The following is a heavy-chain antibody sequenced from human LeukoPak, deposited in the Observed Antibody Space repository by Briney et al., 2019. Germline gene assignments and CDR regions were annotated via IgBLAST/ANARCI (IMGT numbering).Heavy chain of an antibody. CDR3: ASPMWGLADEDSSSSHYYYYMDV. Sequence: PSETLSLTCTVSGYSISSGYYWGWIRQPPGKGLEWIGSIYHSGSTYHNPSLKSRVTISVDTSKNQFSLKLSSVTAADTAVYYCASPMWGLADEDSSSSHYYYYMDVWGKGTTVTVSS. J-gene: IGHJ6*03. V-gene: IGHV4-38-2*02. CDR1: GYSISSGYY. D-gene: IGHD6-6*01. CDR2: IYHSGST.